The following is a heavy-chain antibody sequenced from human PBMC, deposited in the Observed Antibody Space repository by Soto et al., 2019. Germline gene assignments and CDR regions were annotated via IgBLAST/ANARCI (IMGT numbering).Heavy chain of an antibody. J-gene: IGHJ4*02. D-gene: IGHD7-27*01. CDR3: ARESSWAPDY. V-gene: IGHV3-74*01. CDR2: INSDGSDT. Sequence: PGGSLRLSCAASGFTFSIYWMHWVRQAPGKGLVWVSRINSDGSDTSNADSVKGRFTISRDNAKNTLYLQMNSLRAEDTAVYYCARESSWAPDYWGQGTLVTVSS. CDR1: GFTFSIYW.